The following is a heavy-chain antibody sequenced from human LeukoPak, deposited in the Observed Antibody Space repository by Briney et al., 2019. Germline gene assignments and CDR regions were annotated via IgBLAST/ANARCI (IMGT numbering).Heavy chain of an antibody. CDR3: VEDATPWNSIWDYFDF. CDR2: IGGGDDI. V-gene: IGHV3-23*01. J-gene: IGHJ4*02. Sequence: GGSLRLSCAASGFTFNTYAMSWVRQAPGRGLEWVSGIGGGDDIHYADSVKGRFTVSRDDSKNTLYLQMNSLRAEDTAIYYCVEDATPWNSIWDYFDFWGQGTLVTVSS. D-gene: IGHD1-7*01. CDR1: GFTFNTYA.